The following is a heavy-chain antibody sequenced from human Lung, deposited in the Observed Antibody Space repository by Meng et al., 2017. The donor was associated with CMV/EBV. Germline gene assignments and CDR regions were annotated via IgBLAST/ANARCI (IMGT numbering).Heavy chain of an antibody. CDR2: INPNGEGGTT. V-gene: IGHV3-15*01. CDR3: GTGGHYYGD. J-gene: IGHJ4*02. D-gene: IGHD3-22*01. Sequence: GESXKISCTASGLTFSNVWMSWVRQAPGKGLEWVGRINPNGEGGTTDFAAPVKGRFTISRDDSKNTLYLQMNSLDTEDTAVYFCGTGGHYYGDWGQGTRVNGAS. CDR1: GLTFSNVW.